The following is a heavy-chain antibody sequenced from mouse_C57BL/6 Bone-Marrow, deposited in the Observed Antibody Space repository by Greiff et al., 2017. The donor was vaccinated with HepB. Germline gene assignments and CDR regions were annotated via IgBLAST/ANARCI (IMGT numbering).Heavy chain of an antibody. CDR2: INPNYGTT. CDR3: AKTRRVTTPYCYAMDY. CDR1: GYSFTDYN. V-gene: IGHV1-39*01. J-gene: IGHJ4*01. D-gene: IGHD2-2*01. Sequence: VQLKQSGPELVKPGASVKISCKASGYSFTDYNMNWVKQSNGKSLEWIGVINPNYGTTSYNQKFKGKATLTVDQSSSTAYMQLNSLTSEDSAVYYCAKTRRVTTPYCYAMDYWGQGTSVSVTS.